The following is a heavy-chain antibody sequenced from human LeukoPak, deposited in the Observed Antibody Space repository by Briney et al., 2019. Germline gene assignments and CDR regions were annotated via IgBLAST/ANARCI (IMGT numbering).Heavy chain of an antibody. V-gene: IGHV3-53*01. Sequence: GGSLRLSCAASGFTFSSYSMNWVRQAPGKGLEWVSLIYSGGTTYYADSVKGRFTISRDNSKNTLYLQMNSLRAEDTAVYYCARRAGGYSHPYDYWGQGILVTVSS. CDR1: GFTFSSYS. D-gene: IGHD4-23*01. CDR2: IYSGGTT. J-gene: IGHJ4*02. CDR3: ARRAGGYSHPYDY.